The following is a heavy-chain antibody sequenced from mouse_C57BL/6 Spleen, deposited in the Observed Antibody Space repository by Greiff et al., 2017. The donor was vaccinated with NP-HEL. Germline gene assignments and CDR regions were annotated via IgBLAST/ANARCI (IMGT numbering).Heavy chain of an antibody. Sequence: VQLQQPGAELVKPGASVKLSCKASGYTFTSYWMHWVKQRPGRGLEWIGEINPSTGGTTYNQKFKAKATLTVDKSSSTAYMQLKSLTSEDSAVYYCARRIFYYGSHYYAMDYWGQGTSVTVSS. V-gene: IGHV1-53*01. CDR2: INPSTGGT. CDR1: GYTFTSYW. CDR3: ARRIFYYGSHYYAMDY. D-gene: IGHD1-1*01. J-gene: IGHJ4*01.